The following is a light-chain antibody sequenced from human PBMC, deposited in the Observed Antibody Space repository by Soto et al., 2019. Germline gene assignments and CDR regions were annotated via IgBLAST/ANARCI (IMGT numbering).Light chain of an antibody. CDR1: NVGGKS. J-gene: IGLJ1*01. Sequence: SSELTQPPSVSVAPGQTARITCGGDNVGGKSVQWYQQKPSQAPVLVLYDARDRPSGTPERFSGSNSENTATLIISIHDAGDDADFYCQVWDTITDQYIFGSGTKVTVL. CDR2: DAR. CDR3: QVWDTITDQYI. V-gene: IGLV3-21*02.